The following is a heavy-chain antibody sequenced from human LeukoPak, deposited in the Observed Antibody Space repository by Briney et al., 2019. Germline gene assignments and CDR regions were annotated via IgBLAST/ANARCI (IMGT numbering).Heavy chain of an antibody. CDR2: ISYDGSNK. V-gene: IGHV3-30-3*01. CDR1: EFTFSSYA. D-gene: IGHD3-22*01. CDR3: ARGMPYYYDSSGYYYNFDY. J-gene: IGHJ4*02. Sequence: GGSLRLSCAASEFTFSSYAMHWVRQAPGKGLEWVAVISYDGSNKYYADSVKGRFTISRDNSKNTLYLQMNSLRAEDTAVYYCARGMPYYYDSSGYYYNFDYWGQGTLVTVSS.